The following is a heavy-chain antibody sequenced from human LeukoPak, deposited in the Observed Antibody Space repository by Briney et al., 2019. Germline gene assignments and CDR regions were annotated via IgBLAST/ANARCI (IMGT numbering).Heavy chain of an antibody. D-gene: IGHD1-26*01. CDR2: IIPILGIA. J-gene: IGHJ4*02. CDR1: GGTFSSYA. CDR3: ARDQPRRGPGNHDY. Sequence: SVKVSCKASGGTFSSYAISWERQAPGQGLEWMGRIIPILGIANYAQKFQGRVAITADKSTSTAYMELSSLRSEDTAVYYCARDQPRRGPGNHDYWGQGTLVTVSS. V-gene: IGHV1-69*04.